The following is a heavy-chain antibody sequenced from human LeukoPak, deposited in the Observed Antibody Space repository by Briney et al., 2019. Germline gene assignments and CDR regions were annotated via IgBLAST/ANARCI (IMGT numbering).Heavy chain of an antibody. CDR3: ARVGYCSSTSCYRVAYFDY. Sequence: ASVKVSCKASGGTFSSYAISWVRQAPGQGLEWMGRIIPILGIANYAQKFQGRVTITADKSTSTAYMELSSLRSEDTAVYYCARVGYCSSTSCYRVAYFDYWGQGTLVTVSS. V-gene: IGHV1-69*04. CDR1: GGTFSSYA. CDR2: IIPILGIA. D-gene: IGHD2-2*01. J-gene: IGHJ4*02.